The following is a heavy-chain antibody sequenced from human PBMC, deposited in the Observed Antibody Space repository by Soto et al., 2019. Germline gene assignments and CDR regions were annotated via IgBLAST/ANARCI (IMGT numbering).Heavy chain of an antibody. V-gene: IGHV3-48*04. D-gene: IGHD3-9*01. CDR2: IFATSTTI. J-gene: IGHJ4*02. Sequence: GGSLRLSCVASGFTFSSYSMVWVRQAPGKGLEWISYIFATSTTIYYADSVKGRFTVSRDNTQNSLFLLMNSLRAEDTAIYYCARDQDWAFDYWGQGTLVTVSS. CDR1: GFTFSSYS. CDR3: ARDQDWAFDY.